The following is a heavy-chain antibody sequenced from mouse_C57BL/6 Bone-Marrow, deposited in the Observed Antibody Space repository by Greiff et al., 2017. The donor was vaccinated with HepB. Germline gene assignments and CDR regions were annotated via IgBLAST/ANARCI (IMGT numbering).Heavy chain of an antibody. D-gene: IGHD2-2*01. J-gene: IGHJ4*01. Sequence: EVKLVESEGGLVQPGSSMKLSCTASGFTFSDYYMAWVRQVPEKGLEWVANINYDGSSTYYLDSLKSRFIISRDNAKNILYLQMSSLKSEDTATYYCARKGGYDDAMDYWGQGTSVTVSS. V-gene: IGHV5-16*01. CDR2: INYDGSST. CDR1: GFTFSDYY. CDR3: ARKGGYDDAMDY.